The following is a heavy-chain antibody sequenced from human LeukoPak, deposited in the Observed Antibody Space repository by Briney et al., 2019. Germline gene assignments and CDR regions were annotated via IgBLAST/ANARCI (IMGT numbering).Heavy chain of an antibody. CDR3: ARDQGTSVTAMVGGHFDY. J-gene: IGHJ4*02. CDR2: IWYDGSNR. D-gene: IGHD4-17*01. CDR1: GFTFRGNG. V-gene: IGHV3-33*01. Sequence: GRSLRLSCAASGFTFRGNGMHWVRQAPGKGLEWVAIIWYDGSNRYYADSVKGRFTISRDNSKNTLFPQMNSLTAEDTAVYYCARDQGTSVTAMVGGHFDYWGPGTLVIVSS.